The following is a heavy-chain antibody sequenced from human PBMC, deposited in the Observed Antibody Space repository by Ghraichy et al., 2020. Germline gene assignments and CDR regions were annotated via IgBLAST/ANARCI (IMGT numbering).Heavy chain of an antibody. CDR1: GFTFSSYA. D-gene: IGHD5-12*01. CDR3: AKDGHSGYDPFDH. Sequence: GGSLRLSCAASGFTFSSYAMNWVRQAPGKGLEWVSAIGGSGDSTFYADSVKGRFTISRDNSRNTLYLQMNSLRAEDTAVYYCAKDGHSGYDPFDHWGQGTLVTVSS. J-gene: IGHJ4*02. V-gene: IGHV3-23*01. CDR2: IGGSGDST.